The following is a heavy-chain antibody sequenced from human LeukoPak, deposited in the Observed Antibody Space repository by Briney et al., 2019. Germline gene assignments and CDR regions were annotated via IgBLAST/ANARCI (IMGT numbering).Heavy chain of an antibody. CDR2: ISGDGGST. J-gene: IGHJ4*02. D-gene: IGHD4-17*01. CDR1: GFTFDDYA. V-gene: IGHV3-43*02. CDR3: ARAGIDYGDYWTRFDY. Sequence: GGSLRLSCAASGFTFDDYAMHWVRQAPGKGLEWVSLISGDGGSTYYADSVEGRFTISRDNAKNTLYLQMNSLRVEDTAVYYCARAGIDYGDYWTRFDYWGQGTLVTVSS.